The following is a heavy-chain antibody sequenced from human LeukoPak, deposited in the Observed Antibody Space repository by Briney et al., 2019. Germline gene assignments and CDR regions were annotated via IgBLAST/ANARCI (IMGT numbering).Heavy chain of an antibody. Sequence: GGSLRLSCAASGFTFSTYFMSWVRQAPGKGLEWVASMKGDGSEEYYVDSVKGRFTISRDNAKNSLYLQMNSLRAEDTAIYYCAKNVVVKRYFDYWGQGTLITVSS. D-gene: IGHD2-15*01. CDR3: AKNVVVKRYFDY. CDR2: MKGDGSEE. CDR1: GFTFSTYF. V-gene: IGHV3-7*03. J-gene: IGHJ4*02.